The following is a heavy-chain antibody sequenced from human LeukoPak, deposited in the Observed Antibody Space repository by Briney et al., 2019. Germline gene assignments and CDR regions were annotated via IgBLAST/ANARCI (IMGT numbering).Heavy chain of an antibody. CDR3: ARVVLSSGYYSLFDY. CDR1: GYTFTSYY. V-gene: IGHV1-2*02. CDR2: INPNSGGT. Sequence: ASVKVSCKASGYTFTSYYMHWVRQAPGQGLEWMGWINPNSGGTNYAQKFQGRVTMTRDTSISTAYMELSRLRSDDTAVYYCARVVLSSGYYSLFDYWGQGTLVTVSS. J-gene: IGHJ4*02. D-gene: IGHD3-22*01.